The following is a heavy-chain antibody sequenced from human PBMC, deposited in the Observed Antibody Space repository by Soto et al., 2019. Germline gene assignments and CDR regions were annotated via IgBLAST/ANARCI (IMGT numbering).Heavy chain of an antibody. CDR2: IIPILGIA. J-gene: IGHJ4*02. CDR3: ASQIGIAAAGTFDY. Sequence: QVQLVQSGAEVKKPGSSVKVSCKASGGTFSSYTISWVRQAPGQGLEWMGRIIPILGIANYAQKFQGRVTNTAAKSTRTAYMELSSLRSEDTAVYYCASQIGIAAAGTFDYWGQGTLVTVSS. D-gene: IGHD6-13*01. V-gene: IGHV1-69*02. CDR1: GGTFSSYT.